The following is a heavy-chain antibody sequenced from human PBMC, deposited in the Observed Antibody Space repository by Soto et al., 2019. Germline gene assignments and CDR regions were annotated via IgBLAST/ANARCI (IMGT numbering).Heavy chain of an antibody. CDR1: GFTFSSYS. V-gene: IGHV3-48*02. CDR3: ATVPEGTFAAAGYDY. D-gene: IGHD6-13*01. CDR2: ISSSSSTI. J-gene: IGHJ4*02. Sequence: EVQLVESGGGLVQPGGSLRLSCAASGFTFSSYSMNWVRQAPGKGLEWVSYISSSSSTIYYADSVKGRFTISRDNAKDSLYLQRNSLRDEDTAVYYCATVPEGTFAAAGYDYWGQGTLVTVSS.